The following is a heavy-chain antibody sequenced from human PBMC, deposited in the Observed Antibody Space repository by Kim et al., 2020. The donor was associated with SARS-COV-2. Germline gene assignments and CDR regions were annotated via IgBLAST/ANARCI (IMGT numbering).Heavy chain of an antibody. CDR2: IYSGGST. CDR1: GFTVSSNY. D-gene: IGHD3-22*01. V-gene: IGHV3-66*02. Sequence: GGSLRLSCAASGFTVSSNYMSWVRQAPGKGLEWVSVIYSGGSTYYADSVKGRFTISRDNSKNTLYLQMNSLRAEDTAVYYCARMPKKYYYDSSGYLEYYFDYWGQGTLVTVSS. CDR3: ARMPKKYYYDSSGYLEYYFDY. J-gene: IGHJ4*02.